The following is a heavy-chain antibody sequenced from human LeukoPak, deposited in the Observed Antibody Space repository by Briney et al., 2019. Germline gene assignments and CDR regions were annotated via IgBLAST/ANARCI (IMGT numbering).Heavy chain of an antibody. D-gene: IGHD2-2*02. CDR3: ASPSGGYCSSTSCYTNNWFDP. CDR1: GGTFSSYA. CDR2: IIPIFGTA. J-gene: IGHJ5*02. V-gene: IGHV1-69*13. Sequence: SVKVSCKASGGTFSSYAISWVRQAPGQGLEWMGGIIPIFGTANYAQKFQGRVTITADESTSTAYMELSSLRSEDTAVYYCASPSGGYCSSTSCYTNNWFDPWGQGTPVTVSS.